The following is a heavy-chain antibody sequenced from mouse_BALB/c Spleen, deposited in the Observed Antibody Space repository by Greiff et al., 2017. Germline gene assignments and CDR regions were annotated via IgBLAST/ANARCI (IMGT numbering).Heavy chain of an antibody. Sequence: VQLVESAAELARPGASVKMSCKASGYTFTSYTMHWVKQRPGQGLEWIGYINPSSGYTEYNQKFKDKTTLTADKSSSTAYMQLSSLTSEDSAVYYCARSGRIYFDYWGQGTTLTVSS. CDR3: ARSGRIYFDY. J-gene: IGHJ2*01. CDR1: GYTFTSYT. D-gene: IGHD4-1*01. V-gene: IGHV1-4*02. CDR2: INPSSGYT.